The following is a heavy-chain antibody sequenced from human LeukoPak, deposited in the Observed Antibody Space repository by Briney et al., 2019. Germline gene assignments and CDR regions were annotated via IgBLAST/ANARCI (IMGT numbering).Heavy chain of an antibody. D-gene: IGHD3-10*01. CDR3: ARVVSRFGELSFDP. Sequence: SETLSLTCTVSGYSISSGYFWGWMRQPPGKGLEWIGSIYQSETAHYNPSLKSRVTISVDTSKNQFSLKLRSVMAADTAVYYCARVVSRFGELSFDPWGQGTLVTVSS. CDR2: IYQSETA. V-gene: IGHV4-38-2*02. J-gene: IGHJ5*02. CDR1: GYSISSGYF.